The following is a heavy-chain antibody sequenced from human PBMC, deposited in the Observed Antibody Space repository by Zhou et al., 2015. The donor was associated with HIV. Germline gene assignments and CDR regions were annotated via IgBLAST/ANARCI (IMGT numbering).Heavy chain of an antibody. CDR1: GFTFSSYG. CDR3: ARDPSRNPDYYYGMDV. J-gene: IGHJ6*02. D-gene: IGHD1-14*01. Sequence: QVQLVESGGGVVQPGRSLRLSCAASGFTFSSYGMHWVRQAPGKGLEWVAVIWYDGSNKYYADSVKGRFTISRDNSKNTLYLQMNSLRAEDTAVYYCARDPSRNPDYYYGMDVWGQGTTVTVSS. V-gene: IGHV3-33*01. CDR2: IWYDGSNK.